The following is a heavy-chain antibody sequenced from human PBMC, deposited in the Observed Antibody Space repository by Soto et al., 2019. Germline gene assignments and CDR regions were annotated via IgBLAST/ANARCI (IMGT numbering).Heavy chain of an antibody. CDR1: GYTFISHG. CDR2: ISTYNGNT. CDR3: ARDPRLGTPDY. V-gene: IGHV1-18*01. D-gene: IGHD7-27*01. Sequence: ASVKVSCKASGYTFISHGITWVRQAPGQGLEWMGWISTYNGNTNYAQRLQGRVTMTTDTSTSTAYMELRSLRSDDTAVYYCARDPRLGTPDYWGQGTLVTVSS. J-gene: IGHJ4*02.